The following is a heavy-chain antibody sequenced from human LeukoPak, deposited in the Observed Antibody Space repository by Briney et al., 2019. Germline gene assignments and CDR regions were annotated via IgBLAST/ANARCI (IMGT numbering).Heavy chain of an antibody. V-gene: IGHV4-34*01. D-gene: IGHD3-10*01. CDR3: ARVLWFGELPLDY. Sequence: SETLSLTCAVYGGSFRGYYWSGIRQPPGKGLEWIGEINHSGSTNYNPSLKSRVTISVDTSKNQFSLKLSSVTAADTAVYYCARVLWFGELPLDYWGQGTLVTVSS. J-gene: IGHJ4*02. CDR2: INHSGST. CDR1: GGSFRGYY.